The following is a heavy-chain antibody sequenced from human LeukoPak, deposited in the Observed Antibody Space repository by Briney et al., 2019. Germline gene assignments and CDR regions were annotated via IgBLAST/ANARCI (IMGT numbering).Heavy chain of an antibody. CDR1: GGSFSGYY. D-gene: IGHD2-15*01. Sequence: SETLSLTCAVYGGSFSGYYWSWIRQPPGKGLEWIGEINHSGSTNYNPSLKSRVTISVDTSKNQFSLKLSSVTAADMAVYYCARAHNPIYCSGGSCYSEGFDPWAQETLVTVSS. CDR2: INHSGST. J-gene: IGHJ5*02. V-gene: IGHV4-34*01. CDR3: ARAHNPIYCSGGSCYSEGFDP.